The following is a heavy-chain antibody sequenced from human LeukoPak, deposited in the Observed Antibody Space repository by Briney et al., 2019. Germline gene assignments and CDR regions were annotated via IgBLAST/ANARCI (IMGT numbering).Heavy chain of an antibody. CDR1: GFTFSSYS. J-gene: IGHJ4*02. V-gene: IGHV3-21*01. CDR3: ARSDPRGGILTVSPNDY. CDR2: ISSSSTYI. Sequence: GGSLRLSCAASGFTFSSYSINWVRQAPGKGLEWVSSISSSSTYIYYADSVKGRFTISRDNAKNSLYLQMNSLRAEDTAVYYCARSDPRGGILTVSPNDYWGQGTLATVSS. D-gene: IGHD3-9*01.